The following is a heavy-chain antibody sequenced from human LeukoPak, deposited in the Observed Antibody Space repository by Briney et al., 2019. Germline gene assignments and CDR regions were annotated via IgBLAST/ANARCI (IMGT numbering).Heavy chain of an antibody. CDR2: INPNSGGT. J-gene: IGHJ4*02. Sequence: GASVKVSCKASGYTFTGYYMHWVRQAPGQGLEWMGWINPNSGGTNYAQKFQGRVTMTRDTSISTAYMELSWLRSDDTAVYYCARATTPGIVGATESHDYWGQGTLVTVSS. V-gene: IGHV1-2*02. CDR1: GYTFTGYY. CDR3: ARATTPGIVGATESHDY. D-gene: IGHD1-26*01.